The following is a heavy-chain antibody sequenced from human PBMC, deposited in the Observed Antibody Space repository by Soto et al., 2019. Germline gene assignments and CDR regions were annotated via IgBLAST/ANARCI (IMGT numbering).Heavy chain of an antibody. CDR2: IHAGNGYT. Sequence: QVQLVQSGAQVKNPGASVKVSCKASGYTFDNYALHWVRQAPGRRLEWMGWIHAGNGYTKYSQRFQGRVTITRDTSASTVHMDLSSLRSEDTAVYYCGRVQYSGYDFMRAFDLGGQGKIVTATS. CDR3: GRVQYSGYDFMRAFDL. V-gene: IGHV1-3*01. D-gene: IGHD5-12*01. J-gene: IGHJ3*01. CDR1: GYTFDNYA.